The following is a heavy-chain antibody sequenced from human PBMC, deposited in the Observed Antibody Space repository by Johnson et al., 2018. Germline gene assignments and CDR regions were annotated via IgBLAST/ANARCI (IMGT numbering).Heavy chain of an antibody. CDR3: ARPRSGLAVTAFDI. CDR2: IYYSGST. J-gene: IGHJ3*02. D-gene: IGHD5-12*01. V-gene: IGHV4-39*01. Sequence: QVQLQESGPGLVKPSETLSLTCTVSGGSISSSGYYWAWIRQSPGKGLEWIGSIYYSGSTHYSPSLKSRVTISVDTSKSQLSLKVTSVTAADTAVYFCARPRSGLAVTAFDIWGQGTMVTVSS. CDR1: GGSISSSGYY.